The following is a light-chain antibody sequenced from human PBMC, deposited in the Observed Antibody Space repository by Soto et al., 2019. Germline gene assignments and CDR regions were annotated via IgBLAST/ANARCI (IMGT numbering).Light chain of an antibody. Sequence: QSALTQPVSVSGSPGQSITISCTGTSSDVGGYNYVSWYQQRPGKAPKFMIYEVTNRPSGVSNRFSGSKSGNTASLTISGLQAEDEADYYCASYTSRGTRVFGTGTQLTVL. CDR1: SSDVGGYNY. CDR3: ASYTSRGTRV. CDR2: EVT. J-gene: IGLJ1*01. V-gene: IGLV2-14*01.